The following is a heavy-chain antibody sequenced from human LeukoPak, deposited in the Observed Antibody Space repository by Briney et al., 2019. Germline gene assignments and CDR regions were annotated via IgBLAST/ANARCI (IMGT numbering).Heavy chain of an antibody. Sequence: SETLSLTCAVYGGSFSGYYWSWIRQPPGKGLEWIGEINHSGSTNYNPSLKSRVTISVDTSKNQFSLKLSSVTAADTAVYYCARGRARGSGSYYNMPYYYYGVDVWGQGTTVTVSS. D-gene: IGHD3-10*01. CDR2: INHSGST. CDR3: ARGRARGSGSYYNMPYYYYGVDV. CDR1: GGSFSGYY. J-gene: IGHJ6*02. V-gene: IGHV4-34*01.